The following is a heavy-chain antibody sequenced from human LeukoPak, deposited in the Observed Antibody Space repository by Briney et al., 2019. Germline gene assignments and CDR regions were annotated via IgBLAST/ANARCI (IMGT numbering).Heavy chain of an antibody. D-gene: IGHD2-15*01. CDR2: ISISGGST. V-gene: IGHV3-23*01. J-gene: IGHJ4*02. Sequence: GGSLRLSCAASGFTFANYGMNWVRQALGKGLEWVSAISISGGSTYYADSVKGRFTISRDNAKNSLYLQMNSLRAEDTAVYYCARVLGGNFHYWGQGTLVTVSS. CDR3: ARVLGGNFHY. CDR1: GFTFANYG.